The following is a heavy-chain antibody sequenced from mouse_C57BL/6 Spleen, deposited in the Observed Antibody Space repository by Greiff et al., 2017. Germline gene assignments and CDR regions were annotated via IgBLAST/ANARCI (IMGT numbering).Heavy chain of an antibody. CDR3: ARQNFYYGTLYAMDY. Sequence: QVQLQQSGPGLVAPSQSLSITCTVSGFSLTSYGVHWVRQPPGKGLEWLVVIWSDGSTTYNSALKSRLSISKDNSKSQVFLKMNSLQTDDTAMYYCARQNFYYGTLYAMDYWGQGTSVTVSS. CDR1: GFSLTSYG. D-gene: IGHD1-1*01. V-gene: IGHV2-6-1*01. J-gene: IGHJ4*01. CDR2: IWSDGST.